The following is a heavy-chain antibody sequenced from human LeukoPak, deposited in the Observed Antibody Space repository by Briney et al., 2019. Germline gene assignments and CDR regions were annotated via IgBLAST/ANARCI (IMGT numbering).Heavy chain of an antibody. V-gene: IGHV3-21*04. CDR3: ARDLEEYSSSWYGNNWFDP. Sequence: GGSLRLSCAASGFTFSSYSMNWVRQAPGKGLEWVSSISSSSSYIYYADSVKGRFTISRDNAKNSLYLQMNSLRAEDTAVYYCARDLEEYSSSWYGNNWFDPWGQGTLVTVSS. CDR1: GFTFSSYS. J-gene: IGHJ5*02. D-gene: IGHD6-13*01. CDR2: ISSSSSYI.